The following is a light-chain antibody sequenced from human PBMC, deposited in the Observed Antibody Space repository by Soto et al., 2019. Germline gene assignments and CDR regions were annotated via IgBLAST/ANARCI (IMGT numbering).Light chain of an antibody. V-gene: IGLV2-14*01. CDR2: DVS. CDR3: NSYTSTIHVL. Sequence: QSALTQPGSVSGSPGQSITISCTGTGRDVGGYNYVSWYQQHPGKAPKLVIYDVSHRPSGVSNRFSGSKSGYTASLTISGLQAEDEDDYYCNSYTSTIHVLFGGGTKLTVL. J-gene: IGLJ2*01. CDR1: GRDVGGYNY.